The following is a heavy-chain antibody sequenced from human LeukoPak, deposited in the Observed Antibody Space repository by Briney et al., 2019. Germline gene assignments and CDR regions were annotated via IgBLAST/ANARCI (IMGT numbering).Heavy chain of an antibody. CDR3: TRGRDTTGYFVY. V-gene: IGHV7-4-1*02. CDR2: IDTNTENP. CDR1: GYTFTNYT. J-gene: IGHJ4*02. Sequence: ASVKVSCKASGYTFTNYTINWVRLVPGQGLEWMGWIDTNTENPTYAQGFTGRFVFSLDASVTTSYLQISSLTAEDTAVYYCTRGRDTTGYFVYWGQGTLVTVSS. D-gene: IGHD3-22*01.